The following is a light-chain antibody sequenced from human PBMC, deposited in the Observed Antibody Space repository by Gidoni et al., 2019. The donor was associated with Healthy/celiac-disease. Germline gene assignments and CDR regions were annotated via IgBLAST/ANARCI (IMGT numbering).Light chain of an antibody. V-gene: IGLV3-1*01. J-gene: IGLJ2*01. Sequence: SYELTQPPSVAVSPGQTASITCSGDKLGDKYACWYQQKPGQSPVLVIYQDSKRPSGIPERFSGSNSGNTATLTLSGTQAMDEADYYCPAWDSSTRVVFGGGTKLTVL. CDR3: PAWDSSTRVV. CDR1: KLGDKY. CDR2: QDS.